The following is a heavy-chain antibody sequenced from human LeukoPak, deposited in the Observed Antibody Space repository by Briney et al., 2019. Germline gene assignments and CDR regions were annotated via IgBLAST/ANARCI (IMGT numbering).Heavy chain of an antibody. CDR3: ARGHYYDSSGYPEDFDY. J-gene: IGHJ4*02. CDR1: GGSISSGDYH. CDR2: IYYSGST. V-gene: IGHV4-61*08. D-gene: IGHD3-22*01. Sequence: SETLSLTCTVSGGSISSGDYHWSWIRQPPGKGLEWIGYIYYSGSTNYNPSLKSRVTISVDTSKNQFSLKLSSVTAADTAVYYCARGHYYDSSGYPEDFDYWGQGTLVTVSS.